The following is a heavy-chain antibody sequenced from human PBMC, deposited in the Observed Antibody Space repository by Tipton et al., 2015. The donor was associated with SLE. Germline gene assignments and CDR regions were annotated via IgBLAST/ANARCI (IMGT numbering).Heavy chain of an antibody. D-gene: IGHD5-24*01. V-gene: IGHV4-4*07. CDR2: IYTSGST. CDR1: GGSFSSYY. Sequence: TLSLTCTVSGGSFSSYYWSWIRQPAGKGLEWIGRIYTSGSTNYNPPLKSRVTMSVDTSKNQFSLKLSSVTAADTAVYYCVRLELPATKADYWGPGTLVTVSS. CDR3: VRLELPATKADY. J-gene: IGHJ4*02.